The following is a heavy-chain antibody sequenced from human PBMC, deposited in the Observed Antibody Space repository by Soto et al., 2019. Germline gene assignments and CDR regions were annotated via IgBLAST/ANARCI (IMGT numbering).Heavy chain of an antibody. Sequence: GGSMRISCAASGFSFSSYAMHWVRQAPGKGLEWVAVISYDGSNKYYADSVKGRFTISRDNSKNTLYLQMNSLRAEDTAVYYCARPLAYYDSSGYSPWGQGTLF. V-gene: IGHV3-30-3*01. CDR1: GFSFSSYA. J-gene: IGHJ4*02. D-gene: IGHD3-22*01. CDR2: ISYDGSNK. CDR3: ARPLAYYDSSGYSP.